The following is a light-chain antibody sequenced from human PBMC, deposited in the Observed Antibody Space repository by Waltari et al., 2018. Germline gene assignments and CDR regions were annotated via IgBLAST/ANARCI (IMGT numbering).Light chain of an antibody. CDR3: GSFAGSINWV. V-gene: IGLV2-8*01. J-gene: IGLJ3*02. Sequence: QSALTQPPSASGSPGQSVTIPCPGTRSYVGDYAYVSWYQHPPGKPPNLIIYEVSKRPSGVPDRFSGSKSGNTASLTVSGLQAEDEADYYCGSFAGSINWVFGGGTKLTVL. CDR1: RSYVGDYAY. CDR2: EVS.